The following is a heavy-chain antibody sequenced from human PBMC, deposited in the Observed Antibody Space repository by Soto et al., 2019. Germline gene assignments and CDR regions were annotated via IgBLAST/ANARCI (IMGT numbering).Heavy chain of an antibody. CDR2: LFGNGGGI. D-gene: IGHD2-8*01. CDR1: GFAFSTYA. Sequence: HPGGSLRLSCAASGFAFSTYAMSWVRQAPGKGLEWVSGLFGNGGGISYADSVKGRFTISRDNSNNMLYLQMHSLRVEDTAVYYCAKDRQPDGLWPFDHWGQGTLVTVSS. CDR3: AKDRQPDGLWPFDH. J-gene: IGHJ4*02. V-gene: IGHV3-23*01.